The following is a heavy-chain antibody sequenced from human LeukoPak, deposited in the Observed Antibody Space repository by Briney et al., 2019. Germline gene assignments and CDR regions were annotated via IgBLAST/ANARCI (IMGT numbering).Heavy chain of an antibody. V-gene: IGHV4-59*08. CDR1: GGSISNYY. CDR2: IYYSGNT. CDR3: ARRYCGGSTCYPYYLDY. D-gene: IGHD2-15*01. J-gene: IGHJ4*02. Sequence: PSETLSLTCTVSGGSISNYYWSWIRQPPGEGLEWIGYIYYSGNTNYNPSLKSRVTISVDTSKNQFSLRLSSVTAADSAGYYCARRYCGGSTCYPYYLDYWGQGTLVTVSS.